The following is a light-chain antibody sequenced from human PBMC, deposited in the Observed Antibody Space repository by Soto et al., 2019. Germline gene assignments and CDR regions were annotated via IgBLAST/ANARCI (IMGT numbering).Light chain of an antibody. CDR2: DAS. CDR3: QQYNVYST. CDR1: QSVSSW. Sequence: DIQMTQSPSTLSASVGDRVTITCRASQSVSSWLAWYQQKPRKAPKLLIYDASKLQYGVPSRFSGSGSGTEFTLTITSLQPDDFATYFCQQYNVYSTFGQGTKVDIK. J-gene: IGKJ1*01. V-gene: IGKV1-5*01.